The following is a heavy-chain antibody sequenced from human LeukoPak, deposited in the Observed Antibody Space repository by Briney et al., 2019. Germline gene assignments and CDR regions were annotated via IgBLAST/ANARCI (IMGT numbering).Heavy chain of an antibody. CDR1: GFTFSSYG. J-gene: IGHJ4*02. V-gene: IGHV3-33*08. Sequence: GGSLRLSCAASGFTFSSYGMHWVRQAPGKGLEWVAVIWYDGSNKYYADSVKGRFTITRDNSKNTLYLQMNSLRAEDTAVYYCARESYSYGHLYYFDYWGQGTLVTVSS. D-gene: IGHD5-18*01. CDR3: ARESYSYGHLYYFDY. CDR2: IWYDGSNK.